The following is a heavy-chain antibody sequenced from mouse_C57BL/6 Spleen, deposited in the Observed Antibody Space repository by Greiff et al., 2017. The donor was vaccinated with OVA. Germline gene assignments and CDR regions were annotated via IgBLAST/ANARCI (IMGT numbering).Heavy chain of an antibody. CDR3: ASSFIYYDYDGYAMDY. Sequence: DVQLVESGGGLVKPGGSLKLSCAASGFTFSDYGMHWVRQAPEKGLEWVAYISSGSSTIYYADTVKGRFTISRDNAKNTLFLQMTSLRSEDTAMYYCASSFIYYDYDGYAMDYWGQGTSVTVSS. J-gene: IGHJ4*01. CDR2: ISSGSSTI. CDR1: GFTFSDYG. D-gene: IGHD2-4*01. V-gene: IGHV5-17*01.